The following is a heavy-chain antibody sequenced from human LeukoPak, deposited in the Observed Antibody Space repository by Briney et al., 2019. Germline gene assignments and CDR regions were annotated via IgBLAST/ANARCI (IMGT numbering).Heavy chain of an antibody. V-gene: IGHV4-39*01. D-gene: IGHD3-16*02. J-gene: IGHJ4*02. CDR1: HDSISSSTYY. CDR2: LYYSGYT. CDR3: ARHPRVWGSFRD. Sequence: SETLSLTCTVSHDSISSSTYYWGWIRQPPGKGLEWIGSLYYSGYTYCNPSLKSRVTISVDMSKNQFSLKVTSVTAADTAVYYCARHPRVWGSFRDWGQGTLVSVSS.